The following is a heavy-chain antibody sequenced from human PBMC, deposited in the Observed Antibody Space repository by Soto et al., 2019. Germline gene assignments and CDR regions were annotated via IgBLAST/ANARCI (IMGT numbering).Heavy chain of an antibody. CDR2: INHSGST. J-gene: IGHJ4*02. V-gene: IGHV4-34*01. CDR3: ERVIGPHNSSWPFDY. Sequence: PSETLSLTCAVYGGSFSGYYGSWIRQPPGKGLEWIGEINHSGSTNYNPSLKSRVTISVDTSKNQFSLKLSSVTAADTAVYYCERVIGPHNSSWPFDYWGQGTLVTVSS. D-gene: IGHD6-13*01. CDR1: GGSFSGYY.